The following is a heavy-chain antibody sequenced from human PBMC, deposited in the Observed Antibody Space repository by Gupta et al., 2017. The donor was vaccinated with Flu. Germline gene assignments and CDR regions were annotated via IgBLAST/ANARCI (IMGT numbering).Heavy chain of an antibody. V-gene: IGHV1-69*02. D-gene: IGHD2-2*02. Sequence: APGGIFNSYTIPGVRQAPGQGLECMGGIITLLGRSNYAQKFQGRVTITADKSTSTAYMELTSLTSEDTAVYYCAATGPAAIRGIDYWGQGTLVTVSS. J-gene: IGHJ4*02. CDR1: GGIFNSYT. CDR2: IITLLGRS. CDR3: AATGPAAIRGIDY.